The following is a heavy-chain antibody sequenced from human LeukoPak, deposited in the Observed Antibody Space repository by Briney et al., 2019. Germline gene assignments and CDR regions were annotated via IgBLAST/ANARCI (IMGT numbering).Heavy chain of an antibody. CDR3: ARVMGNYATDY. Sequence: TGGSLRLSCAASGFTFSDYYMSWIRQAPGKGLEWVSYISSGDNTIYYADSVKGRFTMSRDNAKNSLYLQMNSLRAEDTAVYYCARVMGNYATDYWGQGTLSPSPQ. J-gene: IGHJ4*02. V-gene: IGHV3-11*04. CDR1: GFTFSDYY. CDR2: ISSGDNTI. D-gene: IGHD1-7*01.